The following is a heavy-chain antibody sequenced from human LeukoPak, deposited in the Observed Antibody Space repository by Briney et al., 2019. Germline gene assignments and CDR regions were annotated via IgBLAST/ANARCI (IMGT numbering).Heavy chain of an antibody. CDR3: ARARDYYDSSGYYKTDFMDV. J-gene: IGHJ6*03. V-gene: IGHV3-20*04. D-gene: IGHD3-22*01. Sequence: SGGYLRLACAASGFTFDDYGMSWVRQAPGKGLEWVSGINWNGGSTGYADSVKGRFTISRDNAKNALYLQMNSLRAEDTALYYCARARDYYDSSGYYKTDFMDVWGKGTTVTVSS. CDR2: INWNGGST. CDR1: GFTFDDYG.